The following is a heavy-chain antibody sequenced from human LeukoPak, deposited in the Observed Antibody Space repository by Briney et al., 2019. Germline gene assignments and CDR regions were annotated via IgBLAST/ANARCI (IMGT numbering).Heavy chain of an antibody. D-gene: IGHD2-15*01. Sequence: ASVKVSCKVSGYTLTELSIHWVRQAPGKGLEWMGGFDPEDGKTIYAQTFQDRVTMTKDTSTDTAYMELSSLTSEDTAVYYCARDRIYCSGGSCYAGDAFDIWGQGTMVTVSS. CDR3: ARDRIYCSGGSCYAGDAFDI. V-gene: IGHV1-24*01. CDR2: FDPEDGKT. CDR1: GYTLTELS. J-gene: IGHJ3*02.